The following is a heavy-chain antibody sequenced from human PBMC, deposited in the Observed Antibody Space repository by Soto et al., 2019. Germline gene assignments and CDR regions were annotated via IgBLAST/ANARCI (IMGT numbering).Heavy chain of an antibody. V-gene: IGHV4-34*01. CDR3: ARADHYDILTGYYAGYYYGMDV. D-gene: IGHD3-9*01. CDR2: INHSGST. Sequence: KPSETLSLTCAVYGGSFSGYYWSWIRQPPGKGLEWIGEINHSGSTNYNPSLKSRVTISVDTSKNQFSLKLSSVTAADTAVYYCARADHYDILTGYYAGYYYGMDVWGQGTTVTVSS. J-gene: IGHJ6*02. CDR1: GGSFSGYY.